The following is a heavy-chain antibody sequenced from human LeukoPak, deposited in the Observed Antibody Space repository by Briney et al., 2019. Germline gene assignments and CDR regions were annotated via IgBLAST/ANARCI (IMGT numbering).Heavy chain of an antibody. V-gene: IGHV3-33*01. CDR2: IWYDGSNK. CDR3: ARGWWEGYYYYGMDV. J-gene: IGHJ6*02. Sequence: PGGSLRLSCAASGFTFSSYGMHWVRQAPGKGLEWVAVIWYDGSNKYYADSVKGRFTISRDNSKNTLYLQMNSLRAEDTAVYYCARGWWEGYYYYGMDVWGQGATVTVSS. CDR1: GFTFSSYG. D-gene: IGHD1-26*01.